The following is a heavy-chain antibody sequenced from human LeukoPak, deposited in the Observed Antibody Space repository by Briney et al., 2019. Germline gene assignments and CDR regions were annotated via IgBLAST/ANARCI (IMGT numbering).Heavy chain of an antibody. CDR1: GFTVSSNY. CDR3: ASYDSSGSPYCYYGMDV. D-gene: IGHD3-22*01. Sequence: GGSLRLSCAASGFTVSSNYMSWVRQAPGKGLEWVSVIYSGGSTYYADSVKGRFTISRDNSKNTLYLQMNSLRAEDTAVYYCASYDSSGSPYCYYGMDVWGQGTTVTVSS. J-gene: IGHJ6*02. CDR2: IYSGGST. V-gene: IGHV3-53*01.